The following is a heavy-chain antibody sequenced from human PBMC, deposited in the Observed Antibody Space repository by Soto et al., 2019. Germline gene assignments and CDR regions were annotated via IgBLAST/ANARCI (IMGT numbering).Heavy chain of an antibody. D-gene: IGHD4-17*01. Sequence: ASVKVSCKASGYTFTGYYMHWVRQAPGQGLEWMGWINPNSAGTNYAQKFQGRVTMTRDTSISTVYMELSRLRSYDTAVYYCARDASGSYGDSKRCDYWGQGTLV. V-gene: IGHV1-2*02. CDR2: INPNSAGT. CDR3: ARDASGSYGDSKRCDY. J-gene: IGHJ4*02. CDR1: GYTFTGYY.